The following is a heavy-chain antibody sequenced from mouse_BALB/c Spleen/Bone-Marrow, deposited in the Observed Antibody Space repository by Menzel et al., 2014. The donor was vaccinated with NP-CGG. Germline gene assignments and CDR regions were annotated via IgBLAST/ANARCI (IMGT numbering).Heavy chain of an antibody. J-gene: IGHJ1*01. CDR1: GHSFTGYY. V-gene: IGHV1-22*01. D-gene: IGHD2-4*01. Sequence: LKRSGPDPGNSWASLMLSSTSTGHSFTGYYMHRVKQSHGKSLEWLGRVNPNNGGTSYNQKLKRKAILTVDPSSNTAYMELRSVTSENAALYYCARLITAGWYFYVW. CDR3: ARLITAGWYFYV. CDR2: VNPNNGGT.